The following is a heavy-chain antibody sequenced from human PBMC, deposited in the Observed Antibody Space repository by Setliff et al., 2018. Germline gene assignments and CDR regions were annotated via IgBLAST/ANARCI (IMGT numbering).Heavy chain of an antibody. Sequence: ASVKVSCKASGYTFTGYHMHWVRQAPGQGLEWMGWINPNSGGTNYAQKFQGRVTMTRDTSISTAYMELSRLRSDDTAVYYCARAPMVRGVTLTNWFDPWGQGTLVTVSS. V-gene: IGHV1-2*02. CDR3: ARAPMVRGVTLTNWFDP. J-gene: IGHJ5*02. CDR1: GYTFTGYH. D-gene: IGHD3-10*01. CDR2: INPNSGGT.